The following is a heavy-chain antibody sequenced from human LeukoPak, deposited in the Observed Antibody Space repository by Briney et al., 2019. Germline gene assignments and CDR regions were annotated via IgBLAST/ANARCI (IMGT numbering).Heavy chain of an antibody. CDR2: FYYSGST. Sequence: PSETLSLTCTVSGGSINSYYWGWIRQPPGKGLEWIGSFYYSGSTNYNPSLKSRVTISVGTSKNQFSLKLSSVTAADTAVYYCAAGYGSGSYFFDYWGQGTLVTVPS. D-gene: IGHD1-26*01. J-gene: IGHJ4*02. V-gene: IGHV4-59*08. CDR3: AAGYGSGSYFFDY. CDR1: GGSINSYY.